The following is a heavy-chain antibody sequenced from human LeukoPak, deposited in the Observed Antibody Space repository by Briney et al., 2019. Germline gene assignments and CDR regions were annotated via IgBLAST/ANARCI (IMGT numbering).Heavy chain of an antibody. CDR2: IYYSGST. V-gene: IGHV4-59*01. CDR1: GGSISSYY. D-gene: IGHD3-10*01. CDR3: ARVQRITMVRGVIHWFDP. Sequence: PSETLSLTCTVSGGSISSYYWSWIRQPPGKGLEWIGYIYYSGSTNFNPSLKSRVTISVDTSKNQFSLKLSSVTAADTAVYYCARVQRITMVRGVIHWFDPWGQGTLVTVSS. J-gene: IGHJ5*02.